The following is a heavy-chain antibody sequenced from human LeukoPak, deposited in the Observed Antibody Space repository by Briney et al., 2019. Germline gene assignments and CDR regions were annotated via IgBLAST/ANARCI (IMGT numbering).Heavy chain of an antibody. Sequence: GGSLRLSCAASGFTFSSYAMSWVRQAPGKGLEWVSAIGGSSGSTYYADSVKGRFTISRDNSKNTLYLQMNSLRAEDTAVYYCAKVRDSSGSFGGYWGQGTLVTVSS. D-gene: IGHD3-22*01. CDR3: AKVRDSSGSFGGY. V-gene: IGHV3-23*01. CDR1: GFTFSSYA. CDR2: IGGSSGST. J-gene: IGHJ4*02.